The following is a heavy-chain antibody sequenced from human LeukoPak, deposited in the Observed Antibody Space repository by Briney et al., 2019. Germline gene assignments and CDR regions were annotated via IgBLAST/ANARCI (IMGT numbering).Heavy chain of an antibody. CDR1: GGSISSYY. Sequence: RPSETLSLTCTVSGGSISSYYWSWIRQPPGKGLEWIGYIYYSGSTNYNPSLKSRVTISVDTSKNQFSLRLSSVTAADTAVYYCARWGNILTGYHDDAFDIWGQGTMVTVSS. D-gene: IGHD3-9*01. J-gene: IGHJ3*02. CDR3: ARWGNILTGYHDDAFDI. V-gene: IGHV4-59*01. CDR2: IYYSGST.